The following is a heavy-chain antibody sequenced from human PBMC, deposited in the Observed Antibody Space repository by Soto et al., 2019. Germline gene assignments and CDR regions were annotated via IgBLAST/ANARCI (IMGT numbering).Heavy chain of an antibody. CDR1: GFSLSTSGMC. CDR3: ARIRVGNYDILTGYYYFDY. CDR2: IDWDDDK. J-gene: IGHJ4*02. D-gene: IGHD3-9*01. Sequence: VSGPTLVNPTQTLTLTCTFSGFSLSTSGMCVSWIRQPPGKALEWLARIDWDDDKYYSTSLKTRLTISKDTSKNQVVLTMTNMDPVDTATYYCARIRVGNYDILTGYYYFDYWGQGTLVTVSS. V-gene: IGHV2-70*11.